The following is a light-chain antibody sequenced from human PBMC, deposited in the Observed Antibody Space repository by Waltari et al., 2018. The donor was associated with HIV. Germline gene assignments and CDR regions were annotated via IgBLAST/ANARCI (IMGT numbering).Light chain of an antibody. CDR1: QSVLYNSNNKNY. CDR2: WAS. Sequence: DIVMTQSPDSLAVSLGGRATMNCKSSQSVLYNSNNKNYLAWYQPKPGQPPKLLIYWASTRESGVPDRFSGSGSGTDFTLTISSLQAEDVAVYYCQQYSITPITFGQGTKLEIK. CDR3: QQYSITPIT. V-gene: IGKV4-1*01. J-gene: IGKJ2*01.